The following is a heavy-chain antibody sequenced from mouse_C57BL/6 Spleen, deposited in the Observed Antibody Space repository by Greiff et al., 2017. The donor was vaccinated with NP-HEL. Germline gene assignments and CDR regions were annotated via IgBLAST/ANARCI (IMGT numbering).Heavy chain of an antibody. V-gene: IGHV5-6*01. CDR3: ARPHYYGSSYPFAY. Sequence: EVHLVESGGDLVKPGGSLTLSCAASGFTFSSYGMSWVRQTPDKRLEWVATISSGGSYTYYPASVKGRFTISRDNAKNTLYLQMSSLKSEDTAMYYCARPHYYGSSYPFAYWGQGTLVTVSA. CDR2: ISSGGSYT. D-gene: IGHD1-1*01. J-gene: IGHJ3*01. CDR1: GFTFSSYG.